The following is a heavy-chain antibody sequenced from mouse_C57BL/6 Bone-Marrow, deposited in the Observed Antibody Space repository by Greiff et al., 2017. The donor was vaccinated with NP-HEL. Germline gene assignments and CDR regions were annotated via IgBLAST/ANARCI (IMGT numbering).Heavy chain of an antibody. Sequence: DVKLVESGAELVRPGASVKLSCTASGFNIKDDYMHWVKQRPEQGLEWIGWIDPENGDTEYASKFQGKATITADTSSNTAYLQLSSLTSEDTAVYYCTTRLRQAMDYWGQGTSVTVSS. CDR3: TTRLRQAMDY. J-gene: IGHJ4*01. CDR2: IDPENGDT. V-gene: IGHV14-4*01. D-gene: IGHD2-4*01. CDR1: GFNIKDDY.